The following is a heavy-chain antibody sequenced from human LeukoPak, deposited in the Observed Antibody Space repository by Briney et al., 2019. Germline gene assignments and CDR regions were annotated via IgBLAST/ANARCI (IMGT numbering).Heavy chain of an antibody. J-gene: IGHJ4*02. CDR2: IRYDGNNK. Sequence: GGSLRLSCAASGFTFSSYGLHWVRQAPGRGLEWVAFIRYDGNNKHYADSVKGRFTISRDNSKNTLYLQMNSLRTEDTAVYYCAKGTVGAYEIDYWGQGTLVTVSS. CDR3: AKGTVGAYEIDY. D-gene: IGHD1-26*01. V-gene: IGHV3-30*02. CDR1: GFTFSSYG.